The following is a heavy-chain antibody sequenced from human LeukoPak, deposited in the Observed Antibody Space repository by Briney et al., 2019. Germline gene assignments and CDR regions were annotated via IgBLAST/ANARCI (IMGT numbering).Heavy chain of an antibody. J-gene: IGHJ5*02. V-gene: IGHV4-61*02. D-gene: IGHD3-10*01. Sequence: SQTLSLTCTVSGGSISSGSYYWSWIRQPAGKGLEWIGRIYTSGSTNYNPSLKSRVTISVDTSKNQFSLKLSSVTAADTAVYYCARWHYYGSGSYDWFDPWGQGTLVTVSS. CDR3: ARWHYYGSGSYDWFDP. CDR2: IYTSGST. CDR1: GGSISSGSYY.